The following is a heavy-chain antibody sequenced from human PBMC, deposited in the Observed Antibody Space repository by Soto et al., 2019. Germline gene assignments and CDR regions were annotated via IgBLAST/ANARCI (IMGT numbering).Heavy chain of an antibody. J-gene: IGHJ3*01. D-gene: IGHD3-22*01. CDR1: GFTFSAYT. Sequence: PGGSLRLSCAASGFTFSAYTMNWVRQAPGKGLEWVSGITSGGSTYYADSVKGRFTISRDNSKNTLYLQMNSLRAEDTAVYYCAKRRILDSSGYYAPDVWGQGTMVTVSS. CDR2: ITSGGST. V-gene: IGHV3-23*01. CDR3: AKRRILDSSGYYAPDV.